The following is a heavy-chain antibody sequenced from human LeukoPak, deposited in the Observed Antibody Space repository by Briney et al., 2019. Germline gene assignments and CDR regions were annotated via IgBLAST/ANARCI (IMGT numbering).Heavy chain of an antibody. CDR1: AVTFRTYW. D-gene: IGHD5-18*01. CDR2: IKPDGSEK. J-gene: IGHJ4*02. Sequence: GGSLRLSCAASAVTFRTYWMSWVRQAPGKGLEWVAMIKPDGSEKYYVDSVKGLFTISRDNAKNSLYLQMNSLRAEDTAVYYCARDKWLRTPLLDYWGQGTLVTVSS. V-gene: IGHV3-7*01. CDR3: ARDKWLRTPLLDY.